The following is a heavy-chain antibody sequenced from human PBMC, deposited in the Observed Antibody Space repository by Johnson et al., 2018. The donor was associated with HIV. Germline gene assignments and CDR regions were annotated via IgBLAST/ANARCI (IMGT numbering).Heavy chain of an antibody. V-gene: IGHV3-48*01. CDR1: GFTFTNAW. Sequence: VQLVESGGGLVKPGGSLRLSCAASGFTFTNAWMHWVRQAPGKGLEWVSYISSSGSTIYYEDSVKGRFTISRDNSKNTLYLQMNSLRPQDTAVYYCARTRQGAFDIWGQGTMVTVSS. CDR2: ISSSGSTI. CDR3: ARTRQGAFDI. J-gene: IGHJ3*02.